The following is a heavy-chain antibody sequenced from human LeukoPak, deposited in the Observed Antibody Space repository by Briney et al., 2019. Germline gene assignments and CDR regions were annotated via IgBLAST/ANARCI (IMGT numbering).Heavy chain of an antibody. J-gene: IGHJ4*02. CDR2: INHSGST. V-gene: IGHV4-34*01. CDR1: GGSFSGYY. CDR3: ARDTGHFDY. Sequence: KTSETLSLTCAVYGGSFSGYYWSWIRQPPGKGLEWIGEINHSGSTNYNPSLKSRVTISVDTSKNQFSLKLSSVTAADTAVYYCARDTGHFDYWGQGTLVTVSS. D-gene: IGHD7-27*01.